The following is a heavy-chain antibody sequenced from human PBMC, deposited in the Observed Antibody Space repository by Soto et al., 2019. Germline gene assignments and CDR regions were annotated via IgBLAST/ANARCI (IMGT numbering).Heavy chain of an antibody. Sequence: QVQLQESGPGLVNPSQTLSLTCTVSGGSMTSGDYYWSWIRQPPGKGLEWIGYIFHSGHTYYNPSLKSRVSISVETSKNQFSLKLSSVTGADTAVYYCAREESSAWSIDYWGQGTLVTVSS. CDR1: GGSMTSGDYY. CDR2: IFHSGHT. V-gene: IGHV4-30-4*01. J-gene: IGHJ4*02. CDR3: AREESSAWSIDY. D-gene: IGHD3-22*01.